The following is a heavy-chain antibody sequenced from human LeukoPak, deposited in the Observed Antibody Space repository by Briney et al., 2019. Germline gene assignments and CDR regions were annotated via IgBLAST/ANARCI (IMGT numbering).Heavy chain of an antibody. J-gene: IGHJ4*02. CDR2: IYTSGST. D-gene: IGHD3-3*01. Sequence: SQTLSLTCTVSGGSISSGSYYWSWIRQPAGKGLEWIGRIYTSGSTNYNPSLKSRVTISVDTSKNQFSLKLSSVTAADTAVYYCARAAHYDFWSGYYLDYWGQGTLVTVSS. CDR1: GGSISSGSYY. V-gene: IGHV4-61*02. CDR3: ARAAHYDFWSGYYLDY.